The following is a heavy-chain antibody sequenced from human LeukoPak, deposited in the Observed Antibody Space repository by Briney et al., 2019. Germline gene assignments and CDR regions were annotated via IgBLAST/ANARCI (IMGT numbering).Heavy chain of an antibody. CDR3: ASENKGSTSHHVPDY. CDR1: DGSISNYD. V-gene: IGHV4-4*07. J-gene: IGHJ4*02. D-gene: IGHD2-2*01. CDR2: IYTSGST. Sequence: SETLSLTCTVSDGSISNYDWSWIRHPAGKGLGWIGHIYTSGSTNYTPSLTGRVTISQDTSKSQSSQKLSSVTTADTAVYYCASENKGSTSHHVPDYWGQGTLLTVSS.